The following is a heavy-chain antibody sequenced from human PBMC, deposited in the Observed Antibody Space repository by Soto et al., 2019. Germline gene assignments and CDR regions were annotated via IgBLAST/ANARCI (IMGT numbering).Heavy chain of an antibody. J-gene: IGHJ6*02. Sequence: GGSLRLSCTASGFTFGYYAMSWFRQAPGKGLEWVGFIRSKAYGGTTEYAASVKGRFTISRDDSKSIAYLQMNSLKTEDTAVYYCTRDHESITIFGVVIEEGYGMDVWGQGTTVTVSS. CDR2: IRSKAYGGTT. D-gene: IGHD3-3*01. CDR3: TRDHESITIFGVVIEEGYGMDV. V-gene: IGHV3-49*03. CDR1: GFTFGYYA.